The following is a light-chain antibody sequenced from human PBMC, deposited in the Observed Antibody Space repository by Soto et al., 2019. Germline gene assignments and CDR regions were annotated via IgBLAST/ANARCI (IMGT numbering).Light chain of an antibody. CDR3: QQYGSSGT. J-gene: IGKJ1*01. CDR2: GAS. V-gene: IGKV3-20*01. CDR1: QSVSSNH. Sequence: VLTQSPATLSLSPGERATRYCRASQSVSSNHLAWYQQKPGQAPRLLIYGASNRATGITDRFSGSGSGTDFTLTISRLEPEDFAVYYCQQYGSSGTFGQGTKVDI.